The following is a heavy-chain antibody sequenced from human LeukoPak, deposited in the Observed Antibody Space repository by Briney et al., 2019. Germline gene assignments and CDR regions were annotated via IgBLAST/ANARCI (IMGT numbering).Heavy chain of an antibody. CDR3: ARDPIAVAGTGAFDI. J-gene: IGHJ3*02. CDR1: GFTVSSNY. Sequence: GGSLRLSCAASGFTVSSNYMSWVRQAPGKGLEWVSVIYSGGSTYYADSVKGRFTISRDNSKNTLYLQMNSLRAGDTAVYYCARDPIAVAGTGAFDIWGQGTMVTVSS. CDR2: IYSGGST. V-gene: IGHV3-53*01. D-gene: IGHD6-19*01.